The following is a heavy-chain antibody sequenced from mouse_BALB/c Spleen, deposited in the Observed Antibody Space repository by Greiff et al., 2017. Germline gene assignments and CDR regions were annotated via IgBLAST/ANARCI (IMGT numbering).Heavy chain of an antibody. CDR2: INPSTGYT. J-gene: IGHJ2*01. V-gene: IGHV1-7*01. D-gene: IGHD2-1*01. Sequence: VQLQQSGAELAKPGASVKMSCKASGYTFTSYWMHWVKQRPGQGLEWIGYINPSTGYTEYNQKFKDKATLTADKSSSTAYMQLSSLTSEDSAVYYCARRDGNYLDYWGQGTTLTVSS. CDR1: GYTFTSYW. CDR3: ARRDGNYLDY.